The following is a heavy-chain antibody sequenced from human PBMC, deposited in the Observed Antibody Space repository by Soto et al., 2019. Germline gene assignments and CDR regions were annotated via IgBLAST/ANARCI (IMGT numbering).Heavy chain of an antibody. V-gene: IGHV4-30-2*01. CDR1: GGSISPGGYS. J-gene: IGHJ4*02. Sequence: SATLSLTCPASGGSISPGGYSWRSIRQPPGKCLEWIGYSYHSGSTYYNPSLKSRVTISVDRSKNNFSLKLRSVTAADPAVYYSAMPHHRAISQWLLVPLQNGTYDYWGQGTLVTVS. D-gene: IGHD3-22*01. CDR2: SYHSGST. CDR3: AMPHHRAISQWLLVPLQNGTYDY.